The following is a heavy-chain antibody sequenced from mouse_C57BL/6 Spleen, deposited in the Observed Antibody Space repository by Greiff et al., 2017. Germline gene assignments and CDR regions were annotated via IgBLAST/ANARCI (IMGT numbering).Heavy chain of an antibody. CDR2: IDPEDGDT. CDR3: TRQLRLSYFDY. Sequence: VQLQQSGAELVRPGASVKLSCTASGFNIKDYYMHWVKQRPEQGLEWIGRIDPEDGDTEYAPKFQGKATMTADTSSNTAYLQLSSLTSEDTAVYYCTRQLRLSYFDYWGQGTTLTVSS. J-gene: IGHJ2*01. D-gene: IGHD3-2*02. CDR1: GFNIKDYY. V-gene: IGHV14-1*01.